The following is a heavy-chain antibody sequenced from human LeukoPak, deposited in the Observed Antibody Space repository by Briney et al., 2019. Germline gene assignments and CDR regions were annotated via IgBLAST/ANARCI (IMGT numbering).Heavy chain of an antibody. CDR3: ARGAYYDILTGYPEEFDY. CDR1: GGTFSSYA. J-gene: IGHJ4*02. CDR2: IIPIFGTA. Sequence: SVKVSYKASGGTFSSYAISWVRQAPGQGLEWMGGIIPIFGTANYAQKFQGRVTITADESTSTAYMELSSLRSGDTAVYYCARGAYYDILTGYPEEFDYWGQGTLVTVSS. V-gene: IGHV1-69*01. D-gene: IGHD3-9*01.